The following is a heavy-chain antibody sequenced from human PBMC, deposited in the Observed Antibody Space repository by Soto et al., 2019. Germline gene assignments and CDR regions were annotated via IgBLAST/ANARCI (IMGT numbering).Heavy chain of an antibody. D-gene: IGHD6-6*01. CDR2: IYYSGRT. CDR3: ERDRGSTSHWYYFDS. CDR1: GCSVSSGIYY. V-gene: IGHV4-61*03. Sequence: QVQLQESGPGLVKPSETLSLTCTVSGCSVSSGIYYCSWIRQPPGKGLEWIVYIYYSGRTNYNSTLKSRVTTSVDTYPNHLSLKWTSVTAADTDVYYCERDRGSTSHWYYFDSWGLGTLVTVSS. J-gene: IGHJ4*02.